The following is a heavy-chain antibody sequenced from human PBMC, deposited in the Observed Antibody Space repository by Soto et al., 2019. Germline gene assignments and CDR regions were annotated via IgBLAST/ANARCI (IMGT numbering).Heavy chain of an antibody. CDR2: IDWVDDK. V-gene: IGHV2-70*01. Sequence: SCPTLVNPTQTLTLTCTFSGFSLSTGGMSXSWIRQPPGKALEWLALIDWVDDKYYTTSLKTRLTISKDTSKNQVVLTMTNMDPVDTATYYCVRSTLASSSSGRWFDPWGQGPLVTVHS. D-gene: IGHD6-6*01. CDR3: VRSTLASSSSGRWFDP. CDR1: GFSLSTGGMS. J-gene: IGHJ5*02.